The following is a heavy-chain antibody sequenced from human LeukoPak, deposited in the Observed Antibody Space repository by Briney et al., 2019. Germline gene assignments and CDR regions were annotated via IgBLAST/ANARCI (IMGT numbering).Heavy chain of an antibody. CDR1: GFTVSSHY. V-gene: IGHV3-53*01. D-gene: IGHD2-2*01. CDR3: WKYQR. J-gene: IGHJ4*02. Sequence: GGSLRLSCAASGFTVSSHYMSWFRQAPGKGLEWVSAIYRDGRTFYADSVKGRFTISRDNSKNTLYLQLNSLRAEDTAVYFCWKYQRWGQGTLVTVSS. CDR2: IYRDGRT.